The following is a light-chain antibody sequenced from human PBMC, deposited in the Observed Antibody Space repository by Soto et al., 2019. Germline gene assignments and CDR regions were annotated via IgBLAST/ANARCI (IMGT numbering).Light chain of an antibody. CDR2: DVS. J-gene: IGLJ3*02. V-gene: IGLV2-14*01. CDR3: SSSTTTTSLVV. Sequence: QSVLTQPASVSGSPGQSITITWTGTSSDIGDYNYVSWYQQYPGKVPKLVIYDVSHRPSGVSNRFSGSKSGNTASLTISGLQAEDEADYYCSSSTTTTSLVVFGGGTKLTVL. CDR1: SSDIGDYNY.